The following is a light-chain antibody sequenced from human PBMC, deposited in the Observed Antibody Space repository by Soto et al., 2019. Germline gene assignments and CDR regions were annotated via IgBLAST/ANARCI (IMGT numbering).Light chain of an antibody. CDR2: LNSDGSH. CDR1: SGHSSYA. CDR3: QTWGTGIVV. Sequence: QSVLTQSPSASASLGASVKLTCTLSSGHSSYAIAWHQQQPEKGPRYLMKLNSDGSHSKGDGIPDRFSGSSSGAERYLTISSLPSGDGADYYCQTWGTGIVVFGGGTKVTVL. V-gene: IGLV4-69*01. J-gene: IGLJ2*01.